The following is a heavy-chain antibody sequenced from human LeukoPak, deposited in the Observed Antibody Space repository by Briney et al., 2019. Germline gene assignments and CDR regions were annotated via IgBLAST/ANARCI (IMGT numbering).Heavy chain of an antibody. J-gene: IGHJ4*02. CDR3: ARDFEAAAVFDY. D-gene: IGHD6-13*01. V-gene: IGHV1-2*02. Sequence: ASVKVSCKASGYTFTGYYMRWVRQAPGQGLEWMGWINPNSGGTNYAQKFQGRVTMTRDTSISTAYMELSRLRSDDTAVYYCARDFEAAAVFDYWGQGTLVTVSS. CDR1: GYTFTGYY. CDR2: INPNSGGT.